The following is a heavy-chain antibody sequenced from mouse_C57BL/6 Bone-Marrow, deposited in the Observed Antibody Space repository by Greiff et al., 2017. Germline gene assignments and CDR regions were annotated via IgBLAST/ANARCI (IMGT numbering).Heavy chain of an antibody. D-gene: IGHD1-1*01. CDR1: GFTFSNYW. J-gene: IGHJ1*03. CDR3: RGSSWWYFDV. Sequence: EVQLQQSGGGLVQPGGSMKLSCVASGFTFSNYWMNWVRQSPEKGLEWVAQIRLKSDNYATHYAESVKGRFTISRDDSKSSVYLQMNNLRAEDTGIYYCRGSSWWYFDVWGTGTTVTVSS. CDR2: IRLKSDNYAT. V-gene: IGHV6-3*01.